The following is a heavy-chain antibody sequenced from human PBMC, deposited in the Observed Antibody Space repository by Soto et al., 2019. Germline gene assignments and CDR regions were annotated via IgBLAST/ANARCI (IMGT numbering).Heavy chain of an antibody. Sequence: QVQLVQSGAEVKKPGASVKVSCKASGYTFSSYGISWVRQAPGQGLEWMGWISAYNGNTRYAQKLQGRVTMTTDTSTSTVYMELSSLRSEDTAVYYCARAGQWLANNWFDPWGQGTLVTVSS. CDR2: ISAYNGNT. J-gene: IGHJ5*02. CDR3: ARAGQWLANNWFDP. V-gene: IGHV1-18*01. D-gene: IGHD6-19*01. CDR1: GYTFSSYG.